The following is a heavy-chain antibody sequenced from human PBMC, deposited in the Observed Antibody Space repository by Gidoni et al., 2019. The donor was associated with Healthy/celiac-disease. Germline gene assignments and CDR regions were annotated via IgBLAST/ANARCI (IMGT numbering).Heavy chain of an antibody. Sequence: EVQLVESGGGLVQPGGSLRLSCAASGFTVSSHYMSWVRQAPGKGLELVSVIYSGGSTYYADSVKGRFTISRDNSKNTLYLQMNSLRAEDTAVYYCAREASYGSGSYGIGWFDPWGQGTLVTVSS. CDR2: IYSGGST. V-gene: IGHV3-66*02. J-gene: IGHJ5*02. D-gene: IGHD3-10*01. CDR1: GFTVSSHY. CDR3: AREASYGSGSYGIGWFDP.